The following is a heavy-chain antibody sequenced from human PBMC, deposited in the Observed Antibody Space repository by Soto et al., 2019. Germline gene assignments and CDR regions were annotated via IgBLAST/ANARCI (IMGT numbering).Heavy chain of an antibody. CDR1: GFTLNSYW. CDR3: ATGGSYRFDY. V-gene: IGHV3-74*01. CDR2: INPTGSIT. J-gene: IGHJ4*02. D-gene: IGHD3-16*01. Sequence: GGSLRLSCAAPGFTLNSYWIHWVRQAPGKGLVWVSRINPTGSITNYADSVKGRFTISRDNAKSTVYLQMDSLRAEDTGVYYCATGGSYRFDYWGQGT.